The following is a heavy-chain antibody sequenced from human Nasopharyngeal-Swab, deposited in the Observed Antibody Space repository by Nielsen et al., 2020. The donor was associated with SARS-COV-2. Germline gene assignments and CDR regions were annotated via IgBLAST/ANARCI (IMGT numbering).Heavy chain of an antibody. J-gene: IGHJ4*02. CDR2: IYYSGST. D-gene: IGHD1-26*01. CDR3: ARGYGSFPYYFDH. V-gene: IGHV4-39*01. CDR1: GGSISSSSYY. Sequence: SETLSLTCTVSGGSISSSSYYWGWIRQPPGKGREWIGSIYYSGSTYYNPSLKSRVTISVDTSKNQFSLKLSSVTAADTAVYYCARGYGSFPYYFDHWGQGTLVTVSS.